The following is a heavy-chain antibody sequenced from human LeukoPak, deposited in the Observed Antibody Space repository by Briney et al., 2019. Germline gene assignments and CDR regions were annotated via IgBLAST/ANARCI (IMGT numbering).Heavy chain of an antibody. CDR2: IVVGSGNT. J-gene: IGHJ3*02. V-gene: IGHV1-58*02. CDR3: AAFRNSQDPVGHDAFDI. Sequence: ASVKVSCKASGFTFTSSAMQWVRQARGQRLEWIGWIVVGSGNTNYAQKFQERVTITRDMSTSTAYMELSSLRSEDTAVYYCAAFRNSQDPVGHDAFDIWGQGTMVTVSS. CDR1: GFTFTSSA. D-gene: IGHD4-23*01.